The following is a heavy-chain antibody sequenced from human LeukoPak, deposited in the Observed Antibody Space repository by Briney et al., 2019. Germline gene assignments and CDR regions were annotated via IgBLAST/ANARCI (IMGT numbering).Heavy chain of an antibody. CDR1: GFTFSSYA. J-gene: IGHJ5*02. D-gene: IGHD3-3*01. Sequence: GRSLRLSCAASGFTFSSYAMHWVRQAPGKGLEWVAVISYDGSNKYYADSVKGRFTISRDNSKNTLYLQMNSLRAEDTAVYYCARDGTLYYDFWSGINWFDPWGQGTLVTVSS. V-gene: IGHV3-30-3*01. CDR2: ISYDGSNK. CDR3: ARDGTLYYDFWSGINWFDP.